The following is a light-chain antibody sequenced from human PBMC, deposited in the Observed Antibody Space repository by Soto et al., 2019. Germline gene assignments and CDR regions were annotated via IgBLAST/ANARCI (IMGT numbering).Light chain of an antibody. CDR3: QQSYSTPPGT. V-gene: IGKV1-39*01. Sequence: DIQMTQSPSSLSASVGDRVTITCRASQSISNYLNWYQQKPGKAPNLLIYDASSLQSGVPSRFSGSGSGTDFTLTISSLQPEDFATYYGQQSYSTPPGTFSQGTKLEIK. J-gene: IGKJ2*01. CDR2: DAS. CDR1: QSISNY.